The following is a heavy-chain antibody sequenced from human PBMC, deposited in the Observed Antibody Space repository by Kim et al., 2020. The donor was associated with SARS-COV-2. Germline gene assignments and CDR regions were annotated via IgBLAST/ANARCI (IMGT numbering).Heavy chain of an antibody. Sequence: SVKVSCKASGGTFTSHAINWVRQAPGQGLEWMGNILPSFEIRNYAQSLRGRVTITADESTGTAYMELSSLRSEDTAVYYCARSPTQRYTNSYDTLGHFDYWGQGTLVTVSS. J-gene: IGHJ4*02. CDR2: ILPSFEIR. V-gene: IGHV1-69*13. CDR1: GGTFTSHA. CDR3: ARSPTQRYTNSYDTLGHFDY. D-gene: IGHD3-22*01.